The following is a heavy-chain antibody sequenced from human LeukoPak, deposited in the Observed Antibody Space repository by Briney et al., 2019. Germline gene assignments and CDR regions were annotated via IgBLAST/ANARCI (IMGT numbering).Heavy chain of an antibody. D-gene: IGHD3-22*01. J-gene: IGHJ4*02. V-gene: IGHV3-23*01. Sequence: GGSLRLSCAASGFTFSSYAMSWVRQAPGKGLEWVSAIIGSGGSTYYADSVKGRFTISRDNSKNTLYLQMNSLRAEDTAVYYCAKPPSGVYYYDSSGYYPFDYWGQGTLVTVSS. CDR3: AKPPSGVYYYDSSGYYPFDY. CDR2: IIGSGGST. CDR1: GFTFSSYA.